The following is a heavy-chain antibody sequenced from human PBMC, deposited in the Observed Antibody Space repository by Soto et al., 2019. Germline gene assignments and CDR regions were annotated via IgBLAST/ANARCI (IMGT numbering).Heavy chain of an antibody. V-gene: IGHV4-59*08. CDR3: ARPTSWFGDIL. J-gene: IGHJ4*02. Sequence: QVRLQESGPGLLKPSETLSLTCSVSGASITTYYWSWFRQSPGKGLEWIGYIHDSGTTKYKASLEGRVTISVDTSKTHFFLRLTSVTAADTAVYYCARPTSWFGDILWGQGTLVTVTS. CDR1: GASITTYY. CDR2: IHDSGTT. D-gene: IGHD3-10*01.